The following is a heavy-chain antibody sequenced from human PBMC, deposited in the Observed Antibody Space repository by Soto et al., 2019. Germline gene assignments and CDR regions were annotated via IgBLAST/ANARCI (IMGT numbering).Heavy chain of an antibody. D-gene: IGHD2-2*01. Sequence: ASVKVSCKASGYTFTSYGISWVRQAPGQGLEWMGWISAYNGNTNYAQKLQGRVTMTTDTSASTAYRELRSLRSDDTAVYYCARDVAAVIFGFDYGGEGTLVPVP. V-gene: IGHV1-18*01. CDR2: ISAYNGNT. CDR3: ARDVAAVIFGFDY. J-gene: IGHJ4*02. CDR1: GYTFTSYG.